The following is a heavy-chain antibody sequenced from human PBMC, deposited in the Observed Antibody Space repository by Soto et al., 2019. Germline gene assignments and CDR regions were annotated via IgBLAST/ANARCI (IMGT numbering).Heavy chain of an antibody. Sequence: QVQLVQSGAEVKKPGASVKVSCKASGYTFTNYAMHWVRQAPGQRLEWMGWINAGNGNTKYSQKFQGRVTITRDTSASTAYMELSSLRSEDTAVYYCARDLGVGAASDYWGQGTLVTVSS. J-gene: IGHJ4*02. CDR2: INAGNGNT. CDR1: GYTFTNYA. CDR3: ARDLGVGAASDY. D-gene: IGHD1-26*01. V-gene: IGHV1-3*01.